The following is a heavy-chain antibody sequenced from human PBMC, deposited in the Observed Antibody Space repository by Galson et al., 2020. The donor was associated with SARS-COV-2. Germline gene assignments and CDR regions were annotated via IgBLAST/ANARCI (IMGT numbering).Heavy chain of an antibody. V-gene: IGHV3-30-3*01. Sequence: GGSLRLSCAASGFTFSSYAMHWVRQAPGKGLEWVAVISYDGSNKYYADSVKGRFTISRDNSKNTLYLQMNSLRAEDTAVYYCARFYFGDSSGYYHDYWGQGTLVTVSS. CDR2: ISYDGSNK. CDR1: GFTFSSYA. CDR3: ARFYFGDSSGYYHDY. D-gene: IGHD3-22*01. J-gene: IGHJ4*02.